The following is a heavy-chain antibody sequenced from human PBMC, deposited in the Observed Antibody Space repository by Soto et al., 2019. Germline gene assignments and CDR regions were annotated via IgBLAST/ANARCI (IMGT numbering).Heavy chain of an antibody. J-gene: IGHJ4*02. CDR1: GGSISSGGYY. Sequence: QVQLQESGPGLVKPSQTLSLTCTVSGGSISSGGYYWSWIRQHPGKGLEWIGYIYYSGSTYYNPSLKSRVTIXXDXSXXQFSLKLSSVTAADTAVYYCAREGHSRAVAGYFDYWGQGTLVTVSS. D-gene: IGHD6-19*01. CDR2: IYYSGST. V-gene: IGHV4-31*03. CDR3: AREGHSRAVAGYFDY.